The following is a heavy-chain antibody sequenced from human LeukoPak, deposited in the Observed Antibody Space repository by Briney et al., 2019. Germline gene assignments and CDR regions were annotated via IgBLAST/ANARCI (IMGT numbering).Heavy chain of an antibody. J-gene: IGHJ4*02. CDR2: ISASGSST. D-gene: IGHD6-19*01. CDR3: AKDQGTGYSSGWYLDY. CDR1: GFTFSNYA. V-gene: IGHV3-23*01. Sequence: GGSLRLSCAASGFTFSNYAMSGVRQAPGRGLEWVSTISASGSSTYYADSVKGRFTISKDNSKNTLYLQMISLRAEDTAVYFCAKDQGTGYSSGWYLDYWGQGTLVTVSS.